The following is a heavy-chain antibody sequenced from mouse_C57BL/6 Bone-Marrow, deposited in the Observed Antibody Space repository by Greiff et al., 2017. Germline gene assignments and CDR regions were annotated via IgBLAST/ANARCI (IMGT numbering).Heavy chain of an antibody. CDR3: ARWGWVVDY. CDR2: IRNKANGYTT. CDR1: GFTFTDYY. Sequence: EVKLMESGGGLVQPGGSLSLSCAASGFTFTDYYMSWVRQPPGKALEWLGFIRNKANGYTTEYSASVKGRFTISRDNSQSILYLQMNALRAEDSATYYCARWGWVVDYGGQSTTHTVSS. D-gene: IGHD3-3*01. V-gene: IGHV7-3*01. J-gene: IGHJ2*01.